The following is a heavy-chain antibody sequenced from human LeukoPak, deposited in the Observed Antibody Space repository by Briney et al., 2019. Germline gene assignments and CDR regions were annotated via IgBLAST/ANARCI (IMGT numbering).Heavy chain of an antibody. V-gene: IGHV4-59*08. D-gene: IGHD2-2*01. CDR2: IYYSGST. CDR3: ARRNCSSTSCADDYYYYGMDV. J-gene: IGHJ6*02. Sequence: SETLSLTCTVSGGSISSYYWSWIRQPPGKGLEWIGYIYYSGSTNYNPSLKSRVTISVDTSKNQFSLKLSSVTAADTAVYYCARRNCSSTSCADDYYYYGMDVWGQGTTVTVSS. CDR1: GGSISSYY.